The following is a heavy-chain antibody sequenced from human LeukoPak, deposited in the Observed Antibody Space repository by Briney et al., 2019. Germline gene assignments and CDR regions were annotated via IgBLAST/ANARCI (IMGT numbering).Heavy chain of an antibody. J-gene: IGHJ4*02. D-gene: IGHD3-22*01. Sequence: PSETLSLTCTVSGGSISSSSYYWGWIRQPPGKGLEWIGSIDYSGSNYNPSLKSRVTISADTSKNQFSLKLSSVTAADTAVYYCARVPDYYDSTGYSDYWGQGTLVTVSS. CDR2: IDYSGS. CDR1: GGSISSSSYY. V-gene: IGHV4-39*07. CDR3: ARVPDYYDSTGYSDY.